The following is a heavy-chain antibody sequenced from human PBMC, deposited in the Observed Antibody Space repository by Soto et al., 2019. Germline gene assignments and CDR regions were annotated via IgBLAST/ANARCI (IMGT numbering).Heavy chain of an antibody. CDR1: GFTFSSYA. CDR3: AKGYIAEPTGWFDP. V-gene: IGHV3-23*01. D-gene: IGHD6-13*01. Sequence: EVQLLESGGGLVQPGESLRLSCAASGFTFSSYALTWVRQAPGKGLEWVSAISNNGGRTYYADSMKGRSTVSRDNAKNTLYLQKNSLRADDTSVYFCAKGYIAEPTGWFDPGGQGTLVTVSS. J-gene: IGHJ5*02. CDR2: ISNNGGRT.